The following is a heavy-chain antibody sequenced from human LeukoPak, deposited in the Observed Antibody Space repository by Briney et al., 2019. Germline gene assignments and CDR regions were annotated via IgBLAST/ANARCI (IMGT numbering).Heavy chain of an antibody. CDR2: ISSSSSYI. V-gene: IGHV3-11*06. Sequence: KTSETLSLTCTVPGYSISSGYYWGWIRQPPGKGLEWVSSISSSSSYIYYADSVKGRFTISRDNSKNTLYLQMNSLRAEDTAVYYCAKDPGDSAVAGTGYWGQGTLVTVSP. CDR1: GYSISSGYY. J-gene: IGHJ4*02. CDR3: AKDPGDSAVAGTGY. D-gene: IGHD6-19*01.